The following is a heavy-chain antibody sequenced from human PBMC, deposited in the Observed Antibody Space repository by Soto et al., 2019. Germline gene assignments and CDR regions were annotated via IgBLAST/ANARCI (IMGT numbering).Heavy chain of an antibody. CDR2: TYYRSKWYN. D-gene: IGHD1-26*01. CDR1: GDSVSSNSAA. Sequence: PSQTLSLTCVISGDSVSSNSAAWNWIRQSPSRGLEWLGRTYYRSKWYNDYAVSVKSRITINPDTSKNQFSLLLNSVTPEDTAVYYCARDSPLCSGTSCLTHFDNWGLGTLVTVSS. J-gene: IGHJ4*02. V-gene: IGHV6-1*01. CDR3: ARDSPLCSGTSCLTHFDN.